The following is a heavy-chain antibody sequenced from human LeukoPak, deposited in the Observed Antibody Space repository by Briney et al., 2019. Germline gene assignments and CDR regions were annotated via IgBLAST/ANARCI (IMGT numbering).Heavy chain of an antibody. Sequence: SETLSLTCTVSGGSISSYYWSWIRQPPGKGLEWIGYIYYSGSTNYNPSLKSRVTISVDTSKNQFSLKLSSVTAADTAVYYCARDLYVALFGVVIISYWGQGTLVTVSS. CDR1: GGSISSYY. CDR2: IYYSGST. D-gene: IGHD3-3*01. J-gene: IGHJ4*02. V-gene: IGHV4-59*01. CDR3: ARDLYVALFGVVIISY.